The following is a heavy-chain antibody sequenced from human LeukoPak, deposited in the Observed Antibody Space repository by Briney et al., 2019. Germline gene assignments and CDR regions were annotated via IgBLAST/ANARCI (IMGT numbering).Heavy chain of an antibody. CDR2: IYHNGAT. CDR1: GGSISSSSSIC. CDR3: ARNGGNSDYDY. J-gene: IGHJ4*02. Sequence: SETLSLTCAISGGSISSSSSICWTWVRQPPGEGLEWIGEIYHNGATNYNPSLKSRVTLLLDKSKNQFSLRLNSVTAADTAVYYCARNGGNSDYDYWGQGTLVTVSA. V-gene: IGHV4-4*02. D-gene: IGHD4-23*01.